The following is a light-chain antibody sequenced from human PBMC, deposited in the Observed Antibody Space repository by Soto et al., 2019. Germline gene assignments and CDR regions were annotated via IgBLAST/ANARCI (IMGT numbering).Light chain of an antibody. CDR1: QSISSW. CDR2: DAS. V-gene: IGKV1-5*01. CDR3: HQHNSYPWT. J-gene: IGKJ1*01. Sequence: DIQMTQSPSTLSASVGDRVTITCRASQSISSWLAWYQQKPGKAPKLLIYDASSLESGVPSRFSGSGSGTAFTLAISSLQPDDFTTYYCHQHNSYPWTFGQGTKVEI.